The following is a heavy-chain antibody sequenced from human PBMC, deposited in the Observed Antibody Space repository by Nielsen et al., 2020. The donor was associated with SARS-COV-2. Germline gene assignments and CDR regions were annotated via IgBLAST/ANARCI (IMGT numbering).Heavy chain of an antibody. CDR2: IKQDGSEK. J-gene: IGHJ5*02. Sequence: GESLKISCAASGFTFSSHWMSWVRQAPGKGLEWVANIKQDGSEKYYVDSVKGRFTISRDNAKNSLYLQMNSLRAEDTAVYYCARERPHYAPWGQGTLVTVSS. CDR3: ARERPHYAP. V-gene: IGHV3-7*01. D-gene: IGHD2-2*01. CDR1: GFTFSSHW.